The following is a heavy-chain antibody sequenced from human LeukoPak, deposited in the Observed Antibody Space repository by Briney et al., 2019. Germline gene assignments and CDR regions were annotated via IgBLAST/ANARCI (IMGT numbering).Heavy chain of an antibody. CDR1: GYTFTGYY. CDR2: INPNSGGT. D-gene: IGHD3-10*01. CDR3: AREANLWIGEPSNY. Sequence: ASVKVSCKASGYTFTGYYMHWVRQAPGQGLEWMGWINPNSGGTNYAQKFQGRVTMTRDTSISTAYMELSRLRSDDTAVYYCAREANLWIGEPSNYRGQGTLVTVSS. J-gene: IGHJ4*02. V-gene: IGHV1-2*02.